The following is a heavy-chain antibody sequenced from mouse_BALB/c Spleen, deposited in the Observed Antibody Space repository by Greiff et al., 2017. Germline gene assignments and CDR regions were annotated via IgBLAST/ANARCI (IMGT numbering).Heavy chain of an antibody. Sequence: EVKLVESGGGLVKPGGSLTLSCAASGFAFSSYDMSWVRQTPEKRLEWVAYISSGGGSTYYPDTVKGRFTISRDNAKNTLYLQMSSLKSEDTAMYYCARQGGYGNYDYAMDDWGQGTSVTVSS. D-gene: IGHD2-10*02. CDR3: ARQGGYGNYDYAMDD. CDR2: ISSGGGST. J-gene: IGHJ4*01. V-gene: IGHV5-12-1*01. CDR1: GFAFSSYD.